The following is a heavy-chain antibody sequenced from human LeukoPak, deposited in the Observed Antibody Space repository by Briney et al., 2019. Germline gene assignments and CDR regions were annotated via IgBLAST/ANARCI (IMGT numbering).Heavy chain of an antibody. CDR2: INPSGGST. Sequence: ASVKVSCKASGYTFTGYYMHWVRQAPGQGLEWMGWINPSGGSTSYAQKFQGRVTMTRDTSTSTVYMELSSLRSEDTAVYYCARDQERWLQLGYFDYWGQGTLVTVSS. CDR3: ARDQERWLQLGYFDY. J-gene: IGHJ4*02. D-gene: IGHD5-24*01. CDR1: GYTFTGYY. V-gene: IGHV1-46*01.